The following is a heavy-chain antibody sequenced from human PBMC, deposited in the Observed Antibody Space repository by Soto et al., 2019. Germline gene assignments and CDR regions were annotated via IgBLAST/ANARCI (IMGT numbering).Heavy chain of an antibody. CDR3: ARSGGGGWSELYYYYSGMDV. V-gene: IGHV6-1*01. Sequence: SQTLSLTCAISGDSVSSNSAAWNWIRQSPSRGLEWLGRTYYRSKWYNDYAVSVKSRITINPDTSKNQFSLQLNSVTPEDTAVYYCARSGGGGWSELYYYYSGMDVWGQGTTVTVS. CDR1: GDSVSSNSAA. D-gene: IGHD6-19*01. CDR2: TYYRSKWYN. J-gene: IGHJ6*02.